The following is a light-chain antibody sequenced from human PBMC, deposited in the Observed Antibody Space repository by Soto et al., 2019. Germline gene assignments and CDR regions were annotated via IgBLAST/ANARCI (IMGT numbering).Light chain of an antibody. CDR2: DVS. J-gene: IGLJ1*01. V-gene: IGLV2-11*01. CDR1: TSDVGGYNS. Sequence: QSVLTQPRSVSGSPGQSVTISCTGTTSDVGGYNSVSWYQHHPGKAPKVMIYDVSKRPSGIPDRFSGSKSGNTASLTISGLLAEDEADYYCLSYAGSHIYVFGTGTQLTVL. CDR3: LSYAGSHIYV.